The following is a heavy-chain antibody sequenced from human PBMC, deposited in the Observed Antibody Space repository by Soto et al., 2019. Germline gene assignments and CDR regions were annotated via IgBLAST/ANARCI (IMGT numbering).Heavy chain of an antibody. CDR3: ARDPSRIFMITFGGPEEYYFDY. CDR2: INPSGGST. V-gene: IGHV1-46*01. J-gene: IGHJ4*02. CDR1: GYTFTSYY. D-gene: IGHD3-16*01. Sequence: GASVPVSCQASGYTFTSYYMHWVRQAPGKGLEWMGIINPSGGSTSYAQKFQGRVIMTRDTSTSTVYMELSSLRSDDTAVYYCARDPSRIFMITFGGPEEYYFDYWGQGTLVTVSS.